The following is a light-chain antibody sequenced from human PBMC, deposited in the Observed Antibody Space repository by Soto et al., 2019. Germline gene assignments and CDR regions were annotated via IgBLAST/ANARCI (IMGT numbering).Light chain of an antibody. CDR2: GAS. CDR1: QSVSSN. CDR3: QQYNNWLTWT. J-gene: IGKJ1*01. Sequence: EIVMIQAPAILSVSQGERATLSCRARQSVSSNLAWYQQKPGQAPRLLIYGASTRATGIPARFSGSGSGTEFTLTISSLQSEDFAVYYCQQYNNWLTWTFGQGTKVDIK. V-gene: IGKV3-15*01.